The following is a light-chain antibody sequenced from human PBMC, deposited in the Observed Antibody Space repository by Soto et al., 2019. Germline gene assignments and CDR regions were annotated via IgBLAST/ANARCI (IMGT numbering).Light chain of an antibody. J-gene: IGKJ1*01. CDR3: QQSSTMPWT. CDR1: QSVSGQ. CDR2: YIS. V-gene: IGKV1-39*01. Sequence: DIQMTQSPSSLSASVGDRVTITCRASQSVSGQLNWSQQKSGKAPKLLIYYISSLQSGVPPRFRGSGSGTDFTLSISSLQPEDFASYYCQQSSTMPWTFGQGTKVEIK.